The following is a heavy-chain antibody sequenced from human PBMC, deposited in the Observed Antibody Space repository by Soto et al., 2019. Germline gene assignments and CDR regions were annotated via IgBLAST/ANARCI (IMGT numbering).Heavy chain of an antibody. J-gene: IGHJ5*02. D-gene: IGHD2-2*02. Sequence: PSETLSLTCTVSGGSISSGDYYWSWIRQPPGKGLEWIGYIYYSGSTYYNPSLKSRVTISVDTSKNQFSLKLSSVTAADTAAYYCAVVPAAIGYFRFFDPWGQGTLVTVSS. CDR2: IYYSGST. V-gene: IGHV4-30-4*01. CDR1: GGSISSGDYY. CDR3: AVVPAAIGYFRFFDP.